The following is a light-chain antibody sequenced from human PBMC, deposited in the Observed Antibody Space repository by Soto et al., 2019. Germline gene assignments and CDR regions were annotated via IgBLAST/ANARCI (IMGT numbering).Light chain of an antibody. J-gene: IGKJ1*01. CDR3: QQYADSSWT. CDR1: QTVSSW. V-gene: IGKV1-5*03. CDR2: GVS. Sequence: DIQMTQSPSTLSASVGDRVTITCRASQTVSSWLAWFQQKPGKAPNLLIYGVSSVESGVPSRFSGSGSGTEFTLTISNLQPDDFATYYCQQYADSSWTFGHGTKVE.